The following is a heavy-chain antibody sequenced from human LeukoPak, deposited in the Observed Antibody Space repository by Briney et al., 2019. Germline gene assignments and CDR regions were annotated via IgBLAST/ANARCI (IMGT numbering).Heavy chain of an antibody. D-gene: IGHD2-2*01. CDR3: ARGNIVVVPAADNWFDP. CDR1: GFTVSSNY. J-gene: IGHJ5*02. CDR2: IYSGGST. Sequence: PGGSLRLSCAASGFTVSSNYMSWARQAPGKGLEWVSVIYSGGSTYYADSVKGRFTISRDNSKNTLYLQMNSLRAEDTAVYYCARGNIVVVPAADNWFDPWGQGTLVTVSS. V-gene: IGHV3-66*02.